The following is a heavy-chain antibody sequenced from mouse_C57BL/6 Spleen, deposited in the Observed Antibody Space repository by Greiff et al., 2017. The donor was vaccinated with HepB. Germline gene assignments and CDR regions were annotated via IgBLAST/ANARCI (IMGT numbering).Heavy chain of an antibody. CDR1: GYTFTSYW. CDR3: ARGGLRQVAWFAY. CDR2: IYPGSGST. D-gene: IGHD2-4*01. J-gene: IGHJ3*01. Sequence: QVQLQQSGAELVKPGASVKMSCKASGYTFTSYWITWVKQRPGQGLEWIGDIYPGSGSTNYNEKFKSKATLTVDTSSSTAYMQLSSLTSEDSAVYYCARGGLRQVAWFAYWGQGTLVTVSA. V-gene: IGHV1-55*01.